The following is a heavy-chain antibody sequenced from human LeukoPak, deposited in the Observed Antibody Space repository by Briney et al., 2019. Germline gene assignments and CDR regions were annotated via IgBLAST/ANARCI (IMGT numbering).Heavy chain of an antibody. Sequence: PSGTLSLTCAVYGGSFSGYYWSWFRHPPGKGLEWIGEINHSGSTNYNPPLKSRVTISVDTSKNQFSLKLSAVTAADTAVYYCARGEYSYGLDYWGQGTLVTVSS. CDR1: GGSFSGYY. CDR2: INHSGST. V-gene: IGHV4-34*01. CDR3: ARGEYSYGLDY. J-gene: IGHJ4*02. D-gene: IGHD5-18*01.